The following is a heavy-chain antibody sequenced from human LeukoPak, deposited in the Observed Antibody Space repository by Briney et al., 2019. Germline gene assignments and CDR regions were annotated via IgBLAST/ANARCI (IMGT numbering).Heavy chain of an antibody. V-gene: IGHV1-2*02. J-gene: IGHJ3*02. CDR1: GYTFTGYY. D-gene: IGHD5-24*01. Sequence: ASVKVSCKASGYTFTGYYMHWVRQAPGQGLEWMGWINPNSGGTNYAQKFQGRVTMTRDTSISTAYMELSRLRSDDTAVYYCAREGVEMASAGAFDIWGQGTMVTVSS. CDR2: INPNSGGT. CDR3: AREGVEMASAGAFDI.